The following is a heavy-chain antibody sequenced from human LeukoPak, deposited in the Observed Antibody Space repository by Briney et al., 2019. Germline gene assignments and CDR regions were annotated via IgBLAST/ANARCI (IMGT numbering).Heavy chain of an antibody. D-gene: IGHD2/OR15-2a*01. J-gene: IGHJ4*02. V-gene: IGHV3-48*01. CDR3: ARVTYAVPDY. Sequence: GGSLRLSCAASGLTFSRFNMNWVRQAPGKGLEWVSYISSSSSTIYYADSVKGRFTISRDNAKNSLFLQMNSLRAEDTAVYYCARVTYAVPDYWGQGTLVAVSS. CDR1: GLTFSRFN. CDR2: ISSSSSTI.